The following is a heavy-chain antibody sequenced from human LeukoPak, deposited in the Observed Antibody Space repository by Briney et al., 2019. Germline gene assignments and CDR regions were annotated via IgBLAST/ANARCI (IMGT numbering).Heavy chain of an antibody. D-gene: IGHD3-22*01. J-gene: IGHJ4*02. V-gene: IGHV3-23*01. CDR2: ISGSGGST. Sequence: GGSLRLSCAASGFTFSSYVMNWVRQASGKGLEWVSTISGSGGSTYYADSVKGRFTISRDNSKNTLYLEMNSPRAEDTAIYYCAKESSSGYFNWGQGTLVSVSS. CDR3: AKESSSGYFN. CDR1: GFTFSSYV.